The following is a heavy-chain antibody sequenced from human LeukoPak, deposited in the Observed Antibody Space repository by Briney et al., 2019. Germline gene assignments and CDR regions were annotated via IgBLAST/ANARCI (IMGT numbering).Heavy chain of an antibody. Sequence: SETLSLTCAVSGGSISSSNWWSWVRQPPGKGLEWIGEIYHSGSTNYNPSLKSRVTISVDTSKNQFSLKLSSVTAADTAVYYCARGYCSGGSCYSYYYYNYMDVWGKGTTVTVSS. D-gene: IGHD2-15*01. CDR3: ARGYCSGGSCYSYYYYNYMDV. V-gene: IGHV4-4*02. CDR1: GGSISSSNW. CDR2: IYHSGST. J-gene: IGHJ6*03.